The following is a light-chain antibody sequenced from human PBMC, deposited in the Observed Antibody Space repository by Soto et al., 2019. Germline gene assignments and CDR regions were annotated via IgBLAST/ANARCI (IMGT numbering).Light chain of an antibody. J-gene: IGLJ2*01. CDR1: SSDVGGYNY. V-gene: IGLV2-14*01. Sequence: QSALTQPASVSGSPGQSITISCTGTSSDVGGYNYVSWYQQHPGKAPKLMIYDVSNRPSGVSNRFSGSKSGNTASLTISGLQAEDEDDYYCSSNTSSSTLVFGGGTK. CDR3: SSNTSSSTLV. CDR2: DVS.